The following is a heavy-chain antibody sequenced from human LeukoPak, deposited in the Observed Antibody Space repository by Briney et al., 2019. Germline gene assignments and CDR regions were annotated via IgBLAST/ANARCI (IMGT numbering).Heavy chain of an antibody. CDR2: IKQDGSDK. CDR3: ARVRCSSNSCFPDY. V-gene: IGHV3-7*01. Sequence: GGSLRLSCAASGSTFSTYWVSWVRQAPGKGLEWVANIKQDGSDKYYVDSVKGRFTISRDNAKNSLFLQMNSLRAEDTAVYYCARVRCSSNSCFPDYWGQGTLVTVSS. D-gene: IGHD2-2*01. CDR1: GSTFSTYW. J-gene: IGHJ4*02.